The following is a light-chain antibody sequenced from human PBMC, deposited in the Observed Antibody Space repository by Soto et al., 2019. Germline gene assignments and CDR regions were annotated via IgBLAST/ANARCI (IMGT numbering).Light chain of an antibody. J-gene: IGLJ3*02. CDR1: TGAVTSGHY. Sequence: QAVVTQEPSLTVSPGGTVTLTCGSSTGAVTSGHYPYWFQQKPGQAPRTLIYDTSRKYSWTPARFSGSLLGDKAALTLSGAQPEDEADYYCLLSQSGALFGEGTKLTVL. V-gene: IGLV7-46*01. CDR2: DTS. CDR3: LLSQSGAL.